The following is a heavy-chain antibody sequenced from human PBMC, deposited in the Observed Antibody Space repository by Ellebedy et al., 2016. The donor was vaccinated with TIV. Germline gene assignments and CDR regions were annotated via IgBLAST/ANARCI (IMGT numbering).Heavy chain of an antibody. CDR2: ISISGTTI. V-gene: IGHV3-48*03. Sequence: PGGSLRLSCAASGFPFRNNILNWFPQAPGKSLDCISYISISGTTIYYADSVKGRFTISRDNAKISLYLQRNSLTAAATAVYYCANGDDDMWGQGTMVTVSS. J-gene: IGHJ3*02. CDR3: ANGDDDM. D-gene: IGHD5-24*01. CDR1: GFPFRNNI.